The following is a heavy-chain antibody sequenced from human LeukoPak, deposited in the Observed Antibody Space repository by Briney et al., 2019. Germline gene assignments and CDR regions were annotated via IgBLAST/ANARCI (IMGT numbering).Heavy chain of an antibody. D-gene: IGHD1-26*01. V-gene: IGHV3-30*03. J-gene: IGHJ6*02. Sequence: PGRSLRLSCAASGFTFSSYGMHWVRQAPGKGLEWVAVISYVGSNKYYADSVKGRFTISRDNSKNTLYLQMNSLRAEDTAVYYCARIGGSSTTAYYYYGMDVWGQGTTVTVSS. CDR2: ISYVGSNK. CDR1: GFTFSSYG. CDR3: ARIGGSSTTAYYYYGMDV.